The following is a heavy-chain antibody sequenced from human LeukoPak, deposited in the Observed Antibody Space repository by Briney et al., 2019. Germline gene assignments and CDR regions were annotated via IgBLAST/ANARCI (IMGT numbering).Heavy chain of an antibody. CDR2: ISSGSSTI. CDR3: AREPPGNYDSSGYYYAYFDC. V-gene: IGHV3-48*02. D-gene: IGHD3-22*01. J-gene: IGHJ4*02. CDR1: GFIFSDYN. Sequence: GGSLRLSCAASGFIFSDYNMNWVRQAPGKGLEWVSYISSGSSTIYYADSVKGRFTISRDNAKNSLYLQMNSLTDEDTAVYYCAREPPGNYDSSGYYYAYFDCWGQGTPVTVSS.